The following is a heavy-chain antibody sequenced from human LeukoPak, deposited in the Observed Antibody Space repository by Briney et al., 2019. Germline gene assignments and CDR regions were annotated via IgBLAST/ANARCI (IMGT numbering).Heavy chain of an antibody. CDR2: ISYDGSNK. CDR3: ARVLGLLWFGESFYGMDV. CDR1: GFTFSSYA. D-gene: IGHD3-10*01. J-gene: IGHJ6*04. Sequence: GRSLRLSCAASGFTFSSYAMHWVRQAPGKGLEWVAVISYDGSNKYYADSVKGRFTISRDNSKNTLYLQMNSLRAEDTAVYYCARVLGLLWFGESFYGMDVWGKETTVTVSS. V-gene: IGHV3-30*04.